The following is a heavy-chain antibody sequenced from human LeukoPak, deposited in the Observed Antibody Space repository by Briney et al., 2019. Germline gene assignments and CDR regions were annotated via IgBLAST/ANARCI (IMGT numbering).Heavy chain of an antibody. Sequence: ASVKVSCKASGYTFTSYAMNWVRQAPGQGLEWMGWVNTNTGNLTYAQGFTGRFVFSLDTSVGTAYLQISSLKAEDTAVYYCTTETYTAMVKRAFDIWGQGTMSPSLQ. J-gene: IGHJ3*02. D-gene: IGHD5-18*01. V-gene: IGHV7-4-1*02. CDR3: TTETYTAMVKRAFDI. CDR1: GYTFTSYA. CDR2: VNTNTGNL.